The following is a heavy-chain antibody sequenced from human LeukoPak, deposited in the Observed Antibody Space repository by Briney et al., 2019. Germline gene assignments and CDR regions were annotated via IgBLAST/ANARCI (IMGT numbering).Heavy chain of an antibody. CDR2: ISYDGSNK. V-gene: IGHV3-30-3*01. J-gene: IGHJ6*02. D-gene: IGHD5/OR15-5a*01. Sequence: GGSLRLSCAASGFTFSSYAMHWVRQAPGKGLEWVAVISYDGSNKYYADSVKGRFTISRDNSKNTLYLQTNSLRAEDTAVYYCARDSLRQYYYYYGMDVWGQGTTVTVSS. CDR1: GFTFSSYA. CDR3: ARDSLRQYYYYYGMDV.